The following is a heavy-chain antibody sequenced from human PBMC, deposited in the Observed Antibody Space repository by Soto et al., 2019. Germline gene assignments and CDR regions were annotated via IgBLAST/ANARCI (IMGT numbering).Heavy chain of an antibody. CDR2: IQVDGTNT. CDR1: GFTFTGSTFSAYW. D-gene: IGHD3-10*01. V-gene: IGHV3-74*03. J-gene: IGHJ5*01. Sequence: QLVESGGGLVQPGGSLRLSCAASGFTFTGSTFSAYWMHWVRQAPVKGLVWVSYIQVDGTNTTYADSVKGRFTISRDNYKNTLYLPMNTLRAENTAVYAWETDVTYRFDSRGQGTLVIVSS. CDR3: ETDVTYRFDS.